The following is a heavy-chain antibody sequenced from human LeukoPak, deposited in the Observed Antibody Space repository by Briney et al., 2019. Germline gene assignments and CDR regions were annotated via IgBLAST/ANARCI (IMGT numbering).Heavy chain of an antibody. V-gene: IGHV3-23*01. CDR3: AKGGKWDVTPFDY. D-gene: IGHD1-26*01. CDR1: GFTFTSYS. Sequence: GGALRLSCAASGFTFTSYSMNWVRQAPGKGLEWVSTISGGGGSTYYADSVKGGFTISRDNSKNTLYLQVNSLGAADTAVYYCAKGGKWDVTPFDYWGQGTLVTVSS. J-gene: IGHJ4*02. CDR2: ISGGGGST.